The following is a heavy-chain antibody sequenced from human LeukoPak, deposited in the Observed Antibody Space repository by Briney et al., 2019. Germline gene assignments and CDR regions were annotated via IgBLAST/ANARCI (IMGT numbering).Heavy chain of an antibody. D-gene: IGHD3-10*01. V-gene: IGHV4-59*01. J-gene: IGHJ6*03. Sequence: SETLSLTCTVSGGSLRSYYWSWIRQSPGKGLEGIGYIYYSGSTNYNPSLKSRVNISVDTFKNQFSLKLSSVTAADTAIYYCARGGESGSGRIFRYMDVWGKGTTVTISS. CDR2: IYYSGST. CDR3: ARGGESGSGRIFRYMDV. CDR1: GGSLRSYY.